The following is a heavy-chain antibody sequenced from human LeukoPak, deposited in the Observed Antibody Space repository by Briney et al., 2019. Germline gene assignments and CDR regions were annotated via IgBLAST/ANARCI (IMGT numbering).Heavy chain of an antibody. Sequence: GGSLRLSCAASGFTFDDYAMHWVRRVPGKGLEWVSGISWNGGNIGYADSVKGRFTISRDNAKNSVYLRMNNLRAEDTALYYCAKGGIHRGYYYYYMDVWGKGTTVTISS. J-gene: IGHJ6*03. CDR3: AKGGIHRGYYYYYMDV. CDR1: GFTFDDYA. D-gene: IGHD6-13*01. V-gene: IGHV3-9*01. CDR2: ISWNGGNI.